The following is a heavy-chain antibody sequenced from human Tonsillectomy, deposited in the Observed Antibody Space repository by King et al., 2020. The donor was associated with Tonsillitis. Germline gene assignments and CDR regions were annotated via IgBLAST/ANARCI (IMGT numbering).Heavy chain of an antibody. CDR2: IKSNADGVTT. V-gene: IGHV3-15*01. CDR3: TTESTTGYYFDY. D-gene: IGHD2/OR15-2a*01. Sequence: VQLVESGGGLVKPGGSLRLSCAASGFTFSHAWMSWVRQAPGKGLEWVGHIKSNADGVTTDFAAPVKGRFTISRDDSKNTLYLQMNSLKSEDTAVYYCTTESTTGYYFDYWGQGTLVTVSS. CDR1: GFTFSHAW. J-gene: IGHJ4*02.